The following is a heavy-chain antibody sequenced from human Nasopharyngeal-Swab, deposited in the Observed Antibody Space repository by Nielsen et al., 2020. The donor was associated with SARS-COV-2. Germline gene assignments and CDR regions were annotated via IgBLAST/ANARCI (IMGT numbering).Heavy chain of an antibody. CDR3: ANVYCSSTSCYKGSGQFDP. V-gene: IGHV3-30*02. CDR2: IRYDGSNK. Sequence: GESLKISCAASGFTFSSYGMHWVRQAPGKGLEWVAFIRYDGSNKYYADSVKGRFTISRDNSKNTLYLQMNSLRAEDTAVYYCANVYCSSTSCYKGSGQFDPLGQGTLVTVSS. D-gene: IGHD2-2*02. CDR1: GFTFSSYG. J-gene: IGHJ5*02.